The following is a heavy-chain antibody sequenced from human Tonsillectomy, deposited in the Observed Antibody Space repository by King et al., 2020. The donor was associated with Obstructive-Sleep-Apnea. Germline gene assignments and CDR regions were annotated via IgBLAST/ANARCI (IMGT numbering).Heavy chain of an antibody. CDR2: ITGSGGST. CDR3: AKDADSSGWSPDFDY. Sequence: VKLLESGGGLVQPGGSLRLSCAASGFTFSNYAMRWVRQAPGKGLEWVSAITGSGGSTYYADSVKGRFTISRDNSKNTLYLQMNSLRAEDTAIYYCAKDADSSGWSPDFDYWGQGTLVTVSS. J-gene: IGHJ4*02. CDR1: GFTFSNYA. D-gene: IGHD6-19*01. V-gene: IGHV3-23*01.